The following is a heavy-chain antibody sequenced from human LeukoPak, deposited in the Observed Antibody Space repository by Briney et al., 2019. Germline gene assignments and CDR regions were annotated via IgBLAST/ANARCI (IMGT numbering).Heavy chain of an antibody. V-gene: IGHV3-23*01. CDR2: ISGSGGRT. Sequence: PGGSLRLSCAASGFTFTTCAMNWVRQAPGKGLEWVSGISGSGGRTYYADSVKGRLTISRDNSKNTLYLQMCSLRVEDTAVYYCAKIIIGSTWQLDHWGQGTLVTVSS. CDR3: AKIIIGSTWQLDH. D-gene: IGHD6-13*01. J-gene: IGHJ4*02. CDR1: GFTFTTCA.